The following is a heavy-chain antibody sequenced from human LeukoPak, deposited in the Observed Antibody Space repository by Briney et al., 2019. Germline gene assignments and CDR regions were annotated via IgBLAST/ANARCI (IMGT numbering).Heavy chain of an antibody. Sequence: SVKVSCKASGGTFSSYAISWVRQAPGQGLEWMGGIIPIFGTANYAQKFQGRVTITTDESTSTAYMELSSLRSEDTAGYYCASGPLDPEGYYYWTSGAKGPRSPSP. V-gene: IGHV1-69*05. J-gene: IGHJ6*03. CDR3: ASGPLDPEGYYYWTS. CDR1: GGTFSSYA. CDR2: IIPIFGTA.